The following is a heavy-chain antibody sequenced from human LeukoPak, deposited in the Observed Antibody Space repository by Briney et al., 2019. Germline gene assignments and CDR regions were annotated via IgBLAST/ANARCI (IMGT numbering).Heavy chain of an antibody. CDR3: ARDGPYDSGAFYF. J-gene: IGHJ3*01. CDR1: GVSITSYY. V-gene: IGHV4-59*12. Sequence: PSETLSLTCTVSGVSITSYYWSWIRQPPGKGLEWIGYIYHSGSTNYNPSLKSRVTISVDTSKNQFSLQLSSVTAADTAVYFCARDGPYDSGAFYFWGQGTMVTVSS. CDR2: IYHSGST. D-gene: IGHD3-9*01.